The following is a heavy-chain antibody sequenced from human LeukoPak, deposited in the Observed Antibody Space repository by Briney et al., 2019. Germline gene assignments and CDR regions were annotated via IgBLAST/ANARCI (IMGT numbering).Heavy chain of an antibody. CDR2: ISGSGGST. D-gene: IGHD3-9*01. V-gene: IGHV3-23*01. Sequence: QPGGSLRLSCAASGFTFSSYAMSWVRQAPGKGLEWVSAISGSGGSTYYADSVKGRFTISRDNSKNTLYLQMNSLRAEDTAVYYCAKEFLDYDIAVEDWFDPWGQGTLVTVSS. CDR1: GFTFSSYA. J-gene: IGHJ5*02. CDR3: AKEFLDYDIAVEDWFDP.